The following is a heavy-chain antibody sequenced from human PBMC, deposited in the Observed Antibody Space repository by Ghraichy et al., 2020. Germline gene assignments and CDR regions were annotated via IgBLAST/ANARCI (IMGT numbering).Heavy chain of an antibody. CDR2: ISGSGGST. CDR3: AKGEWELLRGKIDY. Sequence: GGSLRLSCAASGFTFSSYAMSWVRQAPGKGLEWVSAISGSGGSTYYADSVKGRFTISIDNSKNTLYLQMNSLRAEDTAVYYCAKGEWELLRGKIDYWGQGTLVTVSS. V-gene: IGHV3-23*01. J-gene: IGHJ4*02. D-gene: IGHD1-26*01. CDR1: GFTFSSYA.